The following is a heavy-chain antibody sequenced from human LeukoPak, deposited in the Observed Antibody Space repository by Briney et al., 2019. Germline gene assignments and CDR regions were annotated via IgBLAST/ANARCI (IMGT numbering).Heavy chain of an antibody. J-gene: IGHJ4*02. V-gene: IGHV1-8*03. Sequence: ASVKVSCKASGYTFTSYDINWVRQATGQGLGWMGWMNPNSGNTGYAQKFQGRVTITRNTSISRAYMELSSRRSEDTAVYYRASSSWDRDFDYWGQGTLVTVSS. CDR2: MNPNSGNT. CDR3: ASSSWDRDFDY. CDR1: GYTFTSYD. D-gene: IGHD6-13*01.